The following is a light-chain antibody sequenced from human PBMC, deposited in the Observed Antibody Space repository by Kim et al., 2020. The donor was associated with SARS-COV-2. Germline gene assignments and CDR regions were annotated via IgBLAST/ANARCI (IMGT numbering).Light chain of an antibody. Sequence: SLSPGESATLSCRASQSISYYYLAWYQQKPGQAPRLLIYGTSNRDTGIPDRFSGSGSGTDFTLTISRLEPEDFAVYYCQHYGGSLTFGGGTKLEI. CDR2: GTS. CDR3: QHYGGSLT. V-gene: IGKV3-20*01. CDR1: QSISYYY. J-gene: IGKJ4*01.